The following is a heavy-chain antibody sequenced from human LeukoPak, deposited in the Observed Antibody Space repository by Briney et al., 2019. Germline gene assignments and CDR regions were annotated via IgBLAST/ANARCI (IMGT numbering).Heavy chain of an antibody. Sequence: PSETLSLTCTVSGGSISSSSYYWGWIRQPPGKGREWIGSIYYSGSTYYNPSLKSRVTISVDTSKNQFSLKLSSVTAADTAVYYCARWTNTAVAAKEYYFDYWGQGTLVSVSS. CDR3: ARWTNTAVAAKEYYFDY. D-gene: IGHD6-19*01. V-gene: IGHV4-39*07. J-gene: IGHJ4*02. CDR1: GGSISSSSYY. CDR2: IYYSGST.